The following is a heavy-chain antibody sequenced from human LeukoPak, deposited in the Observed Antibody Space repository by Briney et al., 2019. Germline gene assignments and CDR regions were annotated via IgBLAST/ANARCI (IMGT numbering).Heavy chain of an antibody. CDR2: IIPIFGTA. CDR3: ANLHAPVVQYQGGY. Sequence: SVKVSCKASGGTFSSYAISWVRQAPGQGLEWMGGIIPIFGTANYAQKFQGRVSITTDESTSTAYMELSSLRSEDTAVYYCANLHAPVVQYQGGYWGQGTLVTVSS. J-gene: IGHJ4*02. CDR1: GGTFSSYA. D-gene: IGHD2-2*01. V-gene: IGHV1-69*05.